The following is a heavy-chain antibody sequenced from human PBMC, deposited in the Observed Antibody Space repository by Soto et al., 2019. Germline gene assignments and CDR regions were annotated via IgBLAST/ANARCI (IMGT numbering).Heavy chain of an antibody. J-gene: IGHJ1*01. D-gene: IGHD3-22*01. CDR1: GGSISSGAYY. V-gene: IGHV4-31*03. CDR2: IYYSGST. CDR3: AIYDSSGSRGFQH. Sequence: LTCTFSGGSISSGAYYWSWIRQHPGKGLEWIGYIYYSGSTYYNPSLKSRVTISVDTSKNQFSLKLSSVTAADTAVYYCAIYDSSGSRGFQHWGQGTLVTVSS.